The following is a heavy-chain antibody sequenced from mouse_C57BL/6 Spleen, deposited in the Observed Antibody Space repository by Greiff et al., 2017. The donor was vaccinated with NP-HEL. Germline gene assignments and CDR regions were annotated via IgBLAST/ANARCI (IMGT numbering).Heavy chain of an antibody. CDR1: GYAFSSSW. CDR3: ARRNDGYFPLDY. CDR2: IYPGDGDT. J-gene: IGHJ4*01. V-gene: IGHV1-82*01. D-gene: IGHD2-3*01. Sequence: QVQLQQSGPELVKPGASVKISCKASGYAFSSSWMNWVKQRPGKGLEWIGRIYPGDGDTNYNGKFKGKATLTADKSSSTAYMQLSSLTSEDSAVYFCARRNDGYFPLDYWGQGTSVTVSS.